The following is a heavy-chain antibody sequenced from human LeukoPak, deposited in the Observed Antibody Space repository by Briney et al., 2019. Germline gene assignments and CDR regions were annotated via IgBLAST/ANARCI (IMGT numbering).Heavy chain of an antibody. CDR2: INHSGST. V-gene: IGHV4-34*01. D-gene: IGHD4-17*01. CDR1: GGSFSGYY. CDR3: ARHPMTTVTNWFDP. Sequence: SETLSLTCAVYGGSFSGYYWSWIRQPPGKGLEWIGEINHSGSTNYNPSLKSRVTISVDTSKNQFSLKLSSVTAADTAVYYCARHPMTTVTNWFDPWGQGTLVTVSS. J-gene: IGHJ5*02.